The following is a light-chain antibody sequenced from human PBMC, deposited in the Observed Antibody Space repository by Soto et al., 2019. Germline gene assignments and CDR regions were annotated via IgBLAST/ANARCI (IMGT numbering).Light chain of an antibody. CDR2: AAS. V-gene: IGKV1-9*01. Sequence: IQLTQSPSSLSASVGDRVTITCRASQGISSYLAWYQQKPGKAPKLLIYAASTLQSGVPSRFSGSGSGTDFTLTTSSLQPEDFATYYCQQLNSYTRTFGQGTKVDIX. CDR1: QGISSY. CDR3: QQLNSYTRT. J-gene: IGKJ1*01.